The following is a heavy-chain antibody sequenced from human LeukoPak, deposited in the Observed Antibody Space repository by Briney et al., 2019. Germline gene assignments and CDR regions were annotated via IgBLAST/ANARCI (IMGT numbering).Heavy chain of an antibody. V-gene: IGHV3-9*03. CDR2: ISWNSGSI. J-gene: IGHJ4*02. Sequence: GGSLRLSCAASGFTFDDYAMHWVRQAPGKGQEWVSGISWNSGSIGYADSVKGRFTISRDNAKNSLYLQMNSLRAEDMALYYCAKDLGSSGWYPGFDYWGQGTLVTVSS. CDR1: GFTFDDYA. CDR3: AKDLGSSGWYPGFDY. D-gene: IGHD6-19*01.